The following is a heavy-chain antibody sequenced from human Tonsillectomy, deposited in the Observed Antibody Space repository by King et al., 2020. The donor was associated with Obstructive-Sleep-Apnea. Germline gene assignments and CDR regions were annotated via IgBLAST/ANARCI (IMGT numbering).Heavy chain of an antibody. CDR1: GFTFSSYS. D-gene: IGHD3-10*01. J-gene: IGHJ4*02. CDR3: ARVGYYYGSGSSGFDY. CDR2: ISSSSSTI. Sequence: VQLVESGGGLVQPGGSLRLSCAASGFTFSSYSMNWVRQAPGKGLEWVSYISSSSSTIYYADSVKGRFTISRDNAKNSLYLQMNSLRAEDTAVYYCARVGYYYGSGSSGFDYWGQGTLVTVSS. V-gene: IGHV3-48*04.